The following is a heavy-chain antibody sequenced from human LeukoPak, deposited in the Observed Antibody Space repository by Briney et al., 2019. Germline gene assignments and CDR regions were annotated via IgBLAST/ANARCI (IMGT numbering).Heavy chain of an antibody. CDR1: GFTFSSYW. J-gene: IGHJ4*02. D-gene: IGHD6-19*01. V-gene: IGHV3-7*01. CDR2: IKQDGSEK. Sequence: TGGSLRLSCAASGFTFSSYWMSWVRQAPGKWLEWVANIKQDGSEKYYVDSVKGRFTISRDNAKNSLYLQMNSLRAEDTAVYYCARDLATVAASGGYWGQGTLVTVSS. CDR3: ARDLATVAASGGY.